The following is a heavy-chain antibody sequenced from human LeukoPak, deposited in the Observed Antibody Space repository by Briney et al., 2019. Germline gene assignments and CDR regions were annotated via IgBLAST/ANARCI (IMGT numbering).Heavy chain of an antibody. CDR2: IYYSGST. CDR3: AAQNWNYGHFDY. D-gene: IGHD1-7*01. Sequence: SETLSLTCTVSGGSISSFYWSWIRQPPGKGLEWIGYIYYSGSTNYNPSLKSRVAISVDTSKNQFSLKLSSVTAADTAVYYCAAQNWNYGHFDYLGQGTLVTVSS. CDR1: GGSISSFY. V-gene: IGHV4-59*01. J-gene: IGHJ4*02.